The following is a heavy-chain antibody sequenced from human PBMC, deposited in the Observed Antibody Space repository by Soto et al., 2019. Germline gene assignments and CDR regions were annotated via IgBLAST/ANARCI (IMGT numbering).Heavy chain of an antibody. D-gene: IGHD1-26*01. J-gene: IGHJ4*02. CDR3: ASAIVGATHYPYC. CDR1: GFTFSDYY. V-gene: IGHV3-11*03. Sequence: GGSLRLSCAASGFTFSDYYMSWIRQAPGKGLEWVSYISSSSSYTNYADSVKGRFTISRDNAKNSLYLQMNSLRAEDTAVYYCASAIVGATHYPYCWGQGTLVTVSS. CDR2: ISSSSSYT.